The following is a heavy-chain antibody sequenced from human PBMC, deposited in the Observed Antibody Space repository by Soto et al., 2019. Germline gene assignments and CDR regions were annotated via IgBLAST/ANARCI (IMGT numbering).Heavy chain of an antibody. CDR2: IKSNTDGGTV. D-gene: IGHD1-1*01. J-gene: IGHJ4*02. CDR3: ATDLKTGTERGKFDY. CDR1: GFTFNNAW. V-gene: IGHV3-15*01. Sequence: EVQLVESGGGLVKPGGSLRLSCAASGFTFNNAWISWVRQAPGKGLEWVGRIKSNTDGGTVDYAAPVNGRFTISRDDSKNTVYLQMNSLKTEDTAVYYCATDLKTGTERGKFDYWGQGTLVTVSS.